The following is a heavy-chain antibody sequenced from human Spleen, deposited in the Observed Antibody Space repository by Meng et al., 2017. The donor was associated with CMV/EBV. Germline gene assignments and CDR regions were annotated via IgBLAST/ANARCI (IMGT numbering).Heavy chain of an antibody. CDR1: GFTFGSYW. V-gene: IGHV3-7*01. D-gene: IGHD6-19*01. J-gene: IGHJ6*02. CDR2: IKQDGSEK. CDR3: ARDPLGSSGWFSVIGMDV. Sequence: LSLTCAASGFTFGSYWMSWVRQAPGKGLDWVANIKQDGSEKYYVDSVKGRFTISRDNAKNSLYLQMNSLRVEDTAVYYCARDPLGSSGWFSVIGMDVWGQGTTVTVSS.